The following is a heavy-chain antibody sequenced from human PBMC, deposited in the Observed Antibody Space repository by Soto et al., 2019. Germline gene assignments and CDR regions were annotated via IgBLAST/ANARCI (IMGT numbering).Heavy chain of an antibody. CDR3: VRDRYSSSGWFDP. D-gene: IGHD3-10*01. Sequence: SQTLSLTCAISGDSVSSYSAAWNWIRQSPSGGLEWLGRTYYRSRFFSDYAESVKSRIIINPDTSKNQFSLQLKSVTPEDTAVYYCVRDRYSSSGWFDPLCQGTPVTSPQ. V-gene: IGHV6-1*01. J-gene: IGHJ5*02. CDR1: GDSVSSYSAA. CDR2: TYYRSRFFS.